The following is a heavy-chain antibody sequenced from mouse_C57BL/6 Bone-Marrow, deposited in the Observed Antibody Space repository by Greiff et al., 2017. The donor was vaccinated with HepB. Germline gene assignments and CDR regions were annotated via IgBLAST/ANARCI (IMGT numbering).Heavy chain of an antibody. CDR2: FYPGSGSI. CDR1: GYTFTEYT. J-gene: IGHJ4*01. D-gene: IGHD2-2*01. CDR3: ARHEDDGYDKAVNWDYAMDY. V-gene: IGHV1-62-2*01. Sequence: LVESGAELVKPGAPVKLSCKASGYTFTEYTIHWVKQRSGQGLEWIGWFYPGSGSIKYNEKFKDKATLTADKSSSTVYMELSRLTSEDSAVYFCARHEDDGYDKAVNWDYAMDYWGQGTSVTVSS.